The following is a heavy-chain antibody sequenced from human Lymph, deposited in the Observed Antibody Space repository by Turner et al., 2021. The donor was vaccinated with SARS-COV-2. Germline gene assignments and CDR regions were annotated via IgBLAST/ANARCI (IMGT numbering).Heavy chain of an antibody. Sequence: QVRMVRSGAEVPEPGPAVTVSCRPCAHTVTGPYVHWVRQARGQGREWRGWIKPSSGGTNEAQKFQCSVTMTRHTSISAAYMELSRLRSDDTARSDGAAEVERYNDVWSGYCGEHGMDVWGQGTTVTVSS. V-gene: IGHV1-2*02. CDR2: IKPSSGGT. D-gene: IGHD3-3*01. CDR1: AHTVTGPY. J-gene: IGHJ6*02. CDR3: AAEVERYNDVWSGYCGEHGMDV.